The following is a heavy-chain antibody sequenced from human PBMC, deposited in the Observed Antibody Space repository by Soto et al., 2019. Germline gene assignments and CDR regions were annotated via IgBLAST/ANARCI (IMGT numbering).Heavy chain of an antibody. Sequence: QAQVVQSGAEVRKPGSSVKLSCKASEGTFNSYAIAWERQAPGQGLEWMGGIIPYYNTLNYAQKFQDRVTITADDSTTTVYMELSSLRSDDTAVYFCASGASRWYPYFFDSWAQGTLVTVSS. D-gene: IGHD6-13*01. V-gene: IGHV1-69*01. J-gene: IGHJ4*02. CDR3: ASGASRWYPYFFDS. CDR1: EGTFNSYA. CDR2: IIPYYNTL.